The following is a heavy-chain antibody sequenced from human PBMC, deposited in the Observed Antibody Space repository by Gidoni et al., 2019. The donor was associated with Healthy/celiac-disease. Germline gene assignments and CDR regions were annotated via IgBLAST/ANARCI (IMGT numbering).Heavy chain of an antibody. CDR2: IRYDGSNK. CDR1: GFTFSSYG. V-gene: IGHV3-30*02. Sequence: RLSCAASGFTFSSYGMHWVRQAPGKGLEWVAFIRYDGSNKYYADSVKGRFTISRDNSKNTLYLQMNSLRAEDTAVYYCAKDPVGSSSWYFGVLDYWGQGTLVTVSS. CDR3: AKDPVGSSSWYFGVLDY. D-gene: IGHD6-13*01. J-gene: IGHJ4*02.